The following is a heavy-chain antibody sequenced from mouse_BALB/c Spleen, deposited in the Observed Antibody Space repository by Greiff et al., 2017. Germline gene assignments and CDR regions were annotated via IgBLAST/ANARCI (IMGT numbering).Heavy chain of an antibody. CDR3: ARILYDGYMDY. V-gene: IGHV14-3*02. CDR1: GFNIKDTY. Sequence: EVKLMESGAELVKPGASVKLSCTASGFNIKDTYMHWVKQRPEQGLEWIGRIDPANGNTKYDPKFQGKATITADTSSNTAYLQLSSLTSEDTAVYYCARILYDGYMDYWGQGTSVTVSS. J-gene: IGHJ4*01. D-gene: IGHD2-3*01. CDR2: IDPANGNT.